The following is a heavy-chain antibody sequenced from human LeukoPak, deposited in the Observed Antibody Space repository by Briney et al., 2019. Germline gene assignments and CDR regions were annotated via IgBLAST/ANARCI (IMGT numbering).Heavy chain of an antibody. CDR2: INPDGRDT. Sequence: GGSLRLSCVVSGFTFNRCWMNWVRQAPGKGLEWVAHINPDGRDTYYVDSVKGRFTISRDNAKNSLYLQMNSLRAEDTAVYYCASERPVAGSYYYGMDVWGQGTTVTVSS. CDR1: GFTFNRCW. D-gene: IGHD6-19*01. J-gene: IGHJ6*02. V-gene: IGHV3-7*01. CDR3: ASERPVAGSYYYGMDV.